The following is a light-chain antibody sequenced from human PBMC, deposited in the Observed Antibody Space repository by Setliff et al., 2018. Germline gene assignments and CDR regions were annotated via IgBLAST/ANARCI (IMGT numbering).Light chain of an antibody. V-gene: IGKV4-1*01. CDR3: QQYYSMPLT. CDR2: WAS. J-gene: IGKJ4*01. CDR1: QSVLYSSNNRNY. Sequence: DIVLTQSPDSLTMSLGERATINCKSSQSVLYSSNNRNYLAWYQQKPRQPPKLLIYWASTRESGVPDRFSGSGSGTDFTLTISFLQAGDVAVYYCQQYYSMPLTFGGGTKV.